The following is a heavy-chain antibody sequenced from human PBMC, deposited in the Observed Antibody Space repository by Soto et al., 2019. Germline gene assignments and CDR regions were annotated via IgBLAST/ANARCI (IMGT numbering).Heavy chain of an antibody. CDR2: INPSGGST. CDR3: ARDRGYCSGGSCYPHYYYMDV. V-gene: IGHV1-46*03. CDR1: GYTFTSYY. J-gene: IGHJ6*03. Sequence: ASVKVSCKASGYTFTSYYMHWVRQAPGQGLEWMGIINPSGGSTSYAQKFQGRVTMTRDTSTSAVYMELSSLRSEDTAVYYCARDRGYCSGGSCYPHYYYMDVWGKGTTVTVS. D-gene: IGHD2-15*01.